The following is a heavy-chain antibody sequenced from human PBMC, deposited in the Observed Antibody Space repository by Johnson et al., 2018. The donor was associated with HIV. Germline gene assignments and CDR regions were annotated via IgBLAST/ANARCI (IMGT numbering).Heavy chain of an antibody. V-gene: IGHV3-11*01. J-gene: IGHJ3*02. Sequence: QMQLVESGGGLVQPGGSLRLSCAASGFSFSDYYMSWIRQAPGKGLEWVSYISGSGTNIYYADSVKGRFTISRDNAKKSLFLQMNSLRAEDTAVYYCASAFRYSSSPAHYAFDIWGQGTMVTVSS. CDR3: ASAFRYSSSPAHYAFDI. CDR1: GFSFSDYY. D-gene: IGHD6-6*01. CDR2: ISGSGTNI.